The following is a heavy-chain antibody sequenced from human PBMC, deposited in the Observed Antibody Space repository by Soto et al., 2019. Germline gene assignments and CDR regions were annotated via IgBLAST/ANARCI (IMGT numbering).Heavy chain of an antibody. V-gene: IGHV3-30*18. D-gene: IGHD1-26*01. Sequence: QVQLVESGGGMVQPGRSLRLSCAASGFTFSNYGMHWVRQAPGKGLEWVAVISYDGSNKYYADSVKGRFTISRDNSKNTLYLQMNSLRAEDTAVYYCAKDGVGATDYWGQGTLVTVSS. CDR3: AKDGVGATDY. CDR1: GFTFSNYG. CDR2: ISYDGSNK. J-gene: IGHJ4*02.